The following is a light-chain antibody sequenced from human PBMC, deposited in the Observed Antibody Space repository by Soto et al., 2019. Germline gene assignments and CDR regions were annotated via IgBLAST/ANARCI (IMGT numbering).Light chain of an antibody. CDR1: QSLVYSYGNTY. CDR2: KVS. CDR3: MQCTHWPGT. V-gene: IGKV2-30*01. Sequence: DVVMTQSPLSLPVTLGQPASISCRSSQSLVYSYGNTYLNWFQQRPGQSPRRLIYKVSNRDSGVPDRFSGSGSVTDFTLKISRVEADDVGVYYCMQCTHWPGTFGQGTKLEIK. J-gene: IGKJ2*02.